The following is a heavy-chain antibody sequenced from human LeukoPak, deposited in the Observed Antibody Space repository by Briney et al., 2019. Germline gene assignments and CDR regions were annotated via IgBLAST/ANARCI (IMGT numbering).Heavy chain of an antibody. V-gene: IGHV1-2*02. J-gene: IGHJ4*02. CDR1: GYTFTGYY. Sequence: ASVKVSCKASGYTFTGYYMHWVRQAPGQGLEWMGWINPNSGGTNYAQKFQGRVTMTRDTSISTAYMELSRLRSDDTAVYYCAKVLIQLELYYFDYWGQGTLVTVSS. D-gene: IGHD1-1*01. CDR2: INPNSGGT. CDR3: AKVLIQLELYYFDY.